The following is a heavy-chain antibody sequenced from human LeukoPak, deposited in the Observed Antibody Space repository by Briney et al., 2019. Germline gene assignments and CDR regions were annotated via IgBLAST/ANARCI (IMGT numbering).Heavy chain of an antibody. CDR1: GGSISSSNW. CDR3: ARRGANDFGDSAGNFAYDI. Sequence: SETLSLTCAVSGGSISSSNWWSWVRQPPEKGLEWIGEIYHSGSTNYNPSLKSRVTISVDTSKKQFSLKLSSVTVADTALYFCARRGANDFGDSAGNFAYDIWGQGTMVTASS. D-gene: IGHD4-17*01. V-gene: IGHV4-4*02. CDR2: IYHSGST. J-gene: IGHJ3*02.